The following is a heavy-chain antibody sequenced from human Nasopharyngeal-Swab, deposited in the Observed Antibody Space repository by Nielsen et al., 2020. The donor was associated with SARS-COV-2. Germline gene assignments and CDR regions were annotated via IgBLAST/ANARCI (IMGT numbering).Heavy chain of an antibody. J-gene: IGHJ5*02. CDR3: AREGLLWP. CDR1: GYSISSSYW. V-gene: IGHV4-28*03. D-gene: IGHD3-10*01. Sequence: SETLSLTCVVSGYSISSSYWWGWIRQPPGKGLEWIGYINYSGSIFYNPSLKSRVTMPVDTSKNQFSLKLSSVTAADTAVYYCAREGLLWPWGQGTLVTVSS. CDR2: INYSGSI.